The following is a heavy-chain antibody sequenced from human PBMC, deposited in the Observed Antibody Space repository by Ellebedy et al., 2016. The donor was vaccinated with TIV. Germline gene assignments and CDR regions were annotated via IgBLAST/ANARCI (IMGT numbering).Heavy chain of an antibody. CDR2: IYQDGTMI. Sequence: GGSLRLSCEASGFSFRSHWMTWVRQAPGKGLEWVANIYQDGTMIHYLDSVKGRFTVSRDNAKNSLYLQMNSLRAEDTAVYFCARRGAYGDYAVQINSWFDPWGQGTLVTVSP. V-gene: IGHV3-7*01. J-gene: IGHJ5*02. D-gene: IGHD4-17*01. CDR3: ARRGAYGDYAVQINSWFDP. CDR1: GFSFRSHW.